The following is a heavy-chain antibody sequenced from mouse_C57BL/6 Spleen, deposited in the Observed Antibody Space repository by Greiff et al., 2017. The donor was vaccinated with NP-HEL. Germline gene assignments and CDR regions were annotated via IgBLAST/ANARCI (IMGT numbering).Heavy chain of an antibody. Sequence: QVQLQQPGAELVRPGSSVKLSCKASGYTFTSYWMHWVKQRPIQGLEWIGNIDPSDSETHYNQKFKDKATLTVDKSSSTAYMQLSSLTSEDSAVYYGARWGSAGYDYFDYWGQGTTLTVSA. J-gene: IGHJ2*01. V-gene: IGHV1-52*01. CDR2: IDPSDSET. CDR1: GYTFTSYW. D-gene: IGHD3-2*02. CDR3: ARWGSAGYDYFDY.